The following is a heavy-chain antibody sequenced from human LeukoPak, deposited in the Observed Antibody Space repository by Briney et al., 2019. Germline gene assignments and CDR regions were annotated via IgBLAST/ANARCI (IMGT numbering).Heavy chain of an antibody. J-gene: IGHJ6*03. CDR2: ISWDSSSI. V-gene: IGHV3-9*03. D-gene: IGHD2/OR15-2a*01. Sequence: GGSLRLSCAASGFTFDDYAMHWVRQAPGKGLEWVSGISWDSSSIGYADSVKGRFTISRDNAKNSLYLQMNSLRAEDMALYYCAKGLSSYYYYYYMDVWGKGTTVTVSS. CDR1: GFTFDDYA. CDR3: AKGLSSYYYYYYMDV.